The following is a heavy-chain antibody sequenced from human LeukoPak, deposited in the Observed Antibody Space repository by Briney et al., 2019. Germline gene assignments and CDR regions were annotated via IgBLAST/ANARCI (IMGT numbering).Heavy chain of an antibody. D-gene: IGHD3-22*01. CDR2: ISAYNGNT. CDR3: ARDHYYDSSGHQKYGFDY. Sequence: ASVKVSCKASGYTFTSYGISWVRQAPGQGLESMGWISAYNGNTNYAQKLQGRVTMTTDTSTSTAYMELRSLRSDDTAVYYCARDHYYDSSGHQKYGFDYWGQGTLVTVSS. J-gene: IGHJ4*02. V-gene: IGHV1-18*01. CDR1: GYTFTSYG.